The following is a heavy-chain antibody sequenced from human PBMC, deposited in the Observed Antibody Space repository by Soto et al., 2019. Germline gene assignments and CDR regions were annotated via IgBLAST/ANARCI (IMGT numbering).Heavy chain of an antibody. CDR2: INGGGDRE. Sequence: IQLLESGGDLVRRGGSLRLTCAGSGFTFSNFAMTWVRQAPGKGLERVSSINGGGDREYYADFAKGRFTLSRDNSKNTVFLQMKSLRAEDTALYYCAKGGASRGNYYGVDVWGQGTMVAVSS. D-gene: IGHD3-10*01. CDR3: AKGGASRGNYYGVDV. CDR1: GFTFSNFA. J-gene: IGHJ6*02. V-gene: IGHV3-23*01.